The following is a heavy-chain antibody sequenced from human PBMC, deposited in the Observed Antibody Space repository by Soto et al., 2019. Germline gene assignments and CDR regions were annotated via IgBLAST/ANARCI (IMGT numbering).Heavy chain of an antibody. D-gene: IGHD5-12*01. CDR3: ARHVGGVYSGYDY. CDR1: GGSIHY. CDR2: IYYSGST. J-gene: IGHJ4*02. Sequence: PSETLSLTCTVSGGSIHYWGWIRQPPGKGLEWIGTIYYSGSTYYNPSLNSRVTISVDTSKNQFSLKLSSVTASDTAIYYCARHVGGVYSGYDYWGQGTLVTVSS. V-gene: IGHV4-39*01.